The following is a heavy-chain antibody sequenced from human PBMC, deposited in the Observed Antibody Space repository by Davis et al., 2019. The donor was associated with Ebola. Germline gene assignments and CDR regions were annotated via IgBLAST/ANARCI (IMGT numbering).Heavy chain of an antibody. CDR3: AKDTSNVWFEV. CDR1: GFVFSSYV. V-gene: IGHV3-23*01. CDR2: LGLSADT. Sequence: PGGSLRLSCAASGFVFSSYVMSWVRRAPGKGLEWVSTLGLSADTYYADSVKGRFTISRDNSKNTLHLQMNSLRVEDTAIYYCAKDTSNVWFEVWGQGTMVTVSS. D-gene: IGHD6-19*01. J-gene: IGHJ3*01.